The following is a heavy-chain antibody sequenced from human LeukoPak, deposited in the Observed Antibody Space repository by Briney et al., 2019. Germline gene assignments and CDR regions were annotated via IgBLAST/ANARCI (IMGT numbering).Heavy chain of an antibody. D-gene: IGHD6-19*01. CDR1: GFTFSSYS. V-gene: IGHV3-48*01. CDR2: ISNSSSTI. J-gene: IGHJ4*02. CDR3: VAGAYSSGYLFDY. Sequence: GGSLRLSCAASGFTFSSYSMNWVRQAPGKGLEWVSYISNSSSTIYYADSVKGRFTISRDNAKNSLYLQMNSLRAEDTAVYYCVAGAYSSGYLFDYWGQGTLVTVSS.